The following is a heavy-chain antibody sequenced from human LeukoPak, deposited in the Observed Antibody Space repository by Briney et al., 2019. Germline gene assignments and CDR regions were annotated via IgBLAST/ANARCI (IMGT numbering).Heavy chain of an antibody. D-gene: IGHD3-10*01. CDR3: AKDLTGFGEFPY. CDR2: ISGSGGGT. V-gene: IGHV3-23*01. J-gene: IGHJ4*02. Sequence: PGGTLRLSCAASGFTFSSYGMSWVRQAPGKGLEWVSAISGSGGGTYFADSVKGRFTISRDNSKNTLYLQMNSLRAEDTAVYYCAKDLTGFGEFPYWGQGTPVTVSS. CDR1: GFTFSSYG.